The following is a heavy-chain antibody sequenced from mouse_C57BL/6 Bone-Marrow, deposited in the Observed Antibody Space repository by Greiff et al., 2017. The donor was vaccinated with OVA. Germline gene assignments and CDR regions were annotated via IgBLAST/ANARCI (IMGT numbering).Heavy chain of an antibody. J-gene: IGHJ1*03. CDR1: GYTFTDYN. D-gene: IGHD1-1*01. Sequence: VQLQQSGPELVKPGASVKIPCKASGYTFTDYNMDWVKQSHGKSLEWIGDINPNNGGTIYNQKFKGKATLTVDKSSSTAYMELRSLTSEDTAVYYCARRISIYYYGSSYWYFDVWGTGTTVTVSS. CDR3: ARRISIYYYGSSYWYFDV. V-gene: IGHV1-18*01. CDR2: INPNNGGT.